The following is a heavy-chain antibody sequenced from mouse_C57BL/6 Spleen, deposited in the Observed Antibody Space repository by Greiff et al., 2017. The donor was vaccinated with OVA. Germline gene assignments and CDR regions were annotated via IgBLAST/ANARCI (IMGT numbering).Heavy chain of an antibody. J-gene: IGHJ3*01. CDR1: GFNIKDDY. CDR3: TAYYYGSSVAY. V-gene: IGHV14-4*01. D-gene: IGHD1-1*01. Sequence: VHVKQSGAELVRPGASVKLSCTASGFNIKDDYMHWVKQRPEQGLEWIGWIDPENGDTEYASKFQGKATITADTSSNTAYLQLSSLTSEDTAVYYCTAYYYGSSVAYWGQGTLVTVSA. CDR2: IDPENGDT.